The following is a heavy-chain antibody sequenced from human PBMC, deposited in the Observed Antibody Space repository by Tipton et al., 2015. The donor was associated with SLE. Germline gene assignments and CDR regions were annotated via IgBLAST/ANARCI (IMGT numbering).Heavy chain of an antibody. Sequence: GSLRLSCAASGFNFKNAWMSWVRQAPGKGPEWVANIDPHGRDDYYAESVKGRFAIARDNVRSSLFLQMQDLRAEDTAVYYCAADFGNGFYQKWGQGTLVTVSS. D-gene: IGHD3-3*01. V-gene: IGHV3-7*01. CDR2: IDPHGRDD. CDR1: GFNFKNAW. CDR3: AADFGNGFYQK. J-gene: IGHJ4*02.